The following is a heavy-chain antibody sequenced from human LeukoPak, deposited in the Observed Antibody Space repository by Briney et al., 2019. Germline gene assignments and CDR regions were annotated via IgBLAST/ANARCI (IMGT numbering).Heavy chain of an antibody. CDR1: GYTFTSYG. D-gene: IGHD3-10*01. J-gene: IGHJ3*02. CDR2: ISAYNGNT. V-gene: IGHV1-18*01. CDR3: ARTNYYGSGSYAFDI. Sequence: GASVKVSCKASGYTFTSYGISWVRQAPGQGLEWMGWISAYNGNTNYAQKLQGRVTMTTDTSTSTAYMELRSLRSGDTAVYYCARTNYYGSGSYAFDIWGQGTMVTVSS.